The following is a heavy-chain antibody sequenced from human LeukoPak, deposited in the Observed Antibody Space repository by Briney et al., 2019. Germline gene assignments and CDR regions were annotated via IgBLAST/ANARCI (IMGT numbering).Heavy chain of an antibody. V-gene: IGHV1-2*06. Sequence: GASVKVSCKASGYTFTGYYMHWVRQAPGQGLEWMGRINPNSGGTNYAQKFQGRVTMTRDTSTSTAYMELSRLRSDDTAVYYCARLDDYYDSSGYPNVVDYWGQGTLVTVSS. CDR2: INPNSGGT. J-gene: IGHJ4*02. D-gene: IGHD3-22*01. CDR3: ARLDDYYDSSGYPNVVDY. CDR1: GYTFTGYY.